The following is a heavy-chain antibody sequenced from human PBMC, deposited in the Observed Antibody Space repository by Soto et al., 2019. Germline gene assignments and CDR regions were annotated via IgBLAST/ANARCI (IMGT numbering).Heavy chain of an antibody. V-gene: IGHV5-51*01. CDR2: IWPGDSET. CDR3: ARGRSSSWYDL. D-gene: IGHD6-13*01. Sequence: GESLKISCKGSVSSFTNSWIAWVPQMPGKGLEWMGIIWPGDSETRYSPSFQGQVTISADKSISTAYLQWSSLKASDTALYYCARGRSSSWYDLWGQGTLVTVS. CDR1: VSSFTNSW. J-gene: IGHJ4*02.